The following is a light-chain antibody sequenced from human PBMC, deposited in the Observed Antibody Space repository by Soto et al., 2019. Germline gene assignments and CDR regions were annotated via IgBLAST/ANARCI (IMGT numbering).Light chain of an antibody. CDR2: GAS. CDR1: QSIDNR. V-gene: IGKV3-15*01. J-gene: IGKJ1*01. Sequence: IVMTQSPATLSVSPGERATLSCRASQSIDNRLAWYQQRSGQAPRLLIYGASTRATGIPARFSGSGSGTEFTLTISGLQSEDFGVYYCQQYKNWRTFGQGTNVETK. CDR3: QQYKNWRT.